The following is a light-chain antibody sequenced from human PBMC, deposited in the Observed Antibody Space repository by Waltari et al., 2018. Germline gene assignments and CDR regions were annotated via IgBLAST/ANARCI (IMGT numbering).Light chain of an antibody. V-gene: IGKV1-39*01. CDR1: QNINTY. CDR3: QHSFVNQT. CDR2: VAS. Sequence: DIQMTQSPSSLSASVGDRVTISCRASQNINTYLNWYQQKPGKTPKLLLYVASNLQSGVPSRFTCSGSATHFTLTISSLLTEDVASYYCQHSFVNQTFGQGTKVE. J-gene: IGKJ1*01.